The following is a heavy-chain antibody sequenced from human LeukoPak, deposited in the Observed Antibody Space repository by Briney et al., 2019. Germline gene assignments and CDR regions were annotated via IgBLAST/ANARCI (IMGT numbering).Heavy chain of an antibody. CDR2: ISSSSSYI. Sequence: GRSLRLSCAVSGFTFSSYSIDWVRQAPGRGLEWVSYISSSSSYIYYADSVKGRFTISRDNDKNSVYLQMNSLRDEDTAVYYCARVYRSGYSVDYWGQGTLVTVSS. CDR3: ARVYRSGYSVDY. D-gene: IGHD6-19*01. CDR1: GFTFSSYS. V-gene: IGHV3-48*02. J-gene: IGHJ4*02.